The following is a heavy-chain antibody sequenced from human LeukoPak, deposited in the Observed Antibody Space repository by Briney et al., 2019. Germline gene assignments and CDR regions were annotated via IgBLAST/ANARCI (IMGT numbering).Heavy chain of an antibody. CDR3: ARDGFVSSGWYDWYYYVDV. D-gene: IGHD6-19*01. CDR1: GYTFTSYY. Sequence: ASVKVSCKASGYTFTSYYMHWVQQAPGQGLEWMGIINPSGGSTSYAQKFLGRVTMTRDTSTSTVYMELSSLRSEDTAVYYCARDGFVSSGWYDWYYYVDVWGKGTTVTVSS. J-gene: IGHJ6*03. V-gene: IGHV1-46*01. CDR2: INPSGGST.